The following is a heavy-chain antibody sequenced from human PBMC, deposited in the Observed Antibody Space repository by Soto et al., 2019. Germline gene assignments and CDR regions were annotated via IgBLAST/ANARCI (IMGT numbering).Heavy chain of an antibody. Sequence: QVQLQESGPGLVKPSETLSLTCTVSGGCLSGDYLTWIRQPPGKGLEWIGYLSYTGNTNYNPSLKSRVTISVDRSKIQYFLELRSVTAAYTAVYYCARMDSSDYYRIDYWGQGTPVTVSS. CDR1: GGCLSGDY. J-gene: IGHJ4*02. D-gene: IGHD3-22*01. V-gene: IGHV4-59*01. CDR2: LSYTGNT. CDR3: ARMDSSDYYRIDY.